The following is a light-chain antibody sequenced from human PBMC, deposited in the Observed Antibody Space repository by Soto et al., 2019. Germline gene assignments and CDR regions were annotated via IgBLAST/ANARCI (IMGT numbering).Light chain of an antibody. CDR3: MQALQSPFT. V-gene: IGKV2-28*01. CDR1: QSLLHSNGYKY. Sequence: DIVMTQSPLSLPVTPGEPASISCRSSQSLLHSNGYKYLNWYLQKPGQSPLLLIYLTSTRASVVPDRFSGSVSGTDFTLKISKVEADDVGVYYCMQALQSPFTFGPGTKVYIK. CDR2: LTS. J-gene: IGKJ3*01.